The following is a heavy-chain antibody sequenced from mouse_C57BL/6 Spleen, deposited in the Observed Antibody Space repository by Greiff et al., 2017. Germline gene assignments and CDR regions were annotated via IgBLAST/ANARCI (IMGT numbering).Heavy chain of an antibody. CDR2: INPSNGGT. J-gene: IGHJ2*01. CDR3: ARPYYFDY. CDR1: GYTFTDYN. V-gene: IGHV1-22*01. Sequence: VQLQQSGPELVKPGASVKMSCKASGYTFTDYNMHWVKQSHGKSLEWIGYINPSNGGTSYNQKFKGKATLTVNKSSSTAYMQLRSLTSEDSTVYYCARPYYFDYWGQGTTLTVSA.